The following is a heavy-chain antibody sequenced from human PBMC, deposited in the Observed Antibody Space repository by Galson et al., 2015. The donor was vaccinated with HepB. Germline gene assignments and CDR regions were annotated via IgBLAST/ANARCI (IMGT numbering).Heavy chain of an antibody. CDR3: ARGPIKNSSGYPFDYGDEWVGY. CDR2: INPSGGST. D-gene: IGHD3-22*01. CDR1: GYTFTSYY. J-gene: IGHJ4*02. V-gene: IGHV1-46*01. Sequence: SVKVSCKASGYTFTSYYMHWVRQAPGQGLKWMGIINPSGGSTSYAQKFQGRVTMTRDTSTSTVYMELSSLRSEDTAVYYCARGPIKNSSGYPFDYGDEWVGYWGQGTLVTVSS.